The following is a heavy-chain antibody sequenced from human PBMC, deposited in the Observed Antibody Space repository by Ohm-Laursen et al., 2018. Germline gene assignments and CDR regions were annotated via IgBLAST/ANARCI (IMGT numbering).Heavy chain of an antibody. Sequence: SETLSLTCTVSGGSISSSSYYWGWIRQPPGKGLEWIGRIYTSGSTNYNPSLKSRVTMPVDTSKNQFSLKLSSVTAADTALYYCARGLWWFDPWGQGTLVTVSS. CDR1: GGSISSSSYY. V-gene: IGHV4-39*07. CDR2: IYTSGST. J-gene: IGHJ5*02. CDR3: ARGLWWFDP.